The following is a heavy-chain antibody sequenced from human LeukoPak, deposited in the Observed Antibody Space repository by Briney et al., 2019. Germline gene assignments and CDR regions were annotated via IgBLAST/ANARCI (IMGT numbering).Heavy chain of an antibody. CDR1: GFTFSSYS. D-gene: IGHD3-22*01. V-gene: IGHV3-21*01. J-gene: IGHJ4*02. Sequence: GGSLRLSCAASGFTFSSYSMNWVRQAPGKGLEWVSSISSSSSYIYYADSVKGRFTISRDNAKNSLYLQMNSLRAEDTAVYYCARESLTGYSNYFDYWGQGTLVTVSS. CDR3: ARESLTGYSNYFDY. CDR2: ISSSSSYI.